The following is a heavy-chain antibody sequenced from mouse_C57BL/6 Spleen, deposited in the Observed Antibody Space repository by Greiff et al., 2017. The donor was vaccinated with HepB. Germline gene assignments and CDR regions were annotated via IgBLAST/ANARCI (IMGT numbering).Heavy chain of an antibody. D-gene: IGHD1-1*01. Sequence: QVQLQQSGAELVKPGASVKLSCKASGYTFTSYWMHWVKQRPGPGLEWIGMIHPNSGSTNYNEKFKSKATLTVDKSSSTAYMQLSSLTSEDSAVYYCARYGSSRGDYWGQGTSVTVSS. CDR1: GYTFTSYW. CDR3: ARYGSSRGDY. J-gene: IGHJ4*01. V-gene: IGHV1-64*01. CDR2: IHPNSGST.